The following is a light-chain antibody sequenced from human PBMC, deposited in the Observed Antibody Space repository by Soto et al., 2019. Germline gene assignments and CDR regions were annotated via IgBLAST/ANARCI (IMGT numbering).Light chain of an antibody. CDR3: QQLNSYPLS. CDR2: GAH. V-gene: IGKV1-9*01. Sequence: DIQLTQSPSLLSASVGDRVTITCRASQDISSYLAWYQQKPGRAPELLIHGAHSLHSGVPSRFSGSGSGTEFSLTISSLQPEDSATYYCQQLNSYPLSFGGGTKVDTK. CDR1: QDISSY. J-gene: IGKJ4*01.